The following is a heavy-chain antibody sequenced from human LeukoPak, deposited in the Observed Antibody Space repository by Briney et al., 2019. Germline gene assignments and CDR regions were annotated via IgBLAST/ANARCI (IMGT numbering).Heavy chain of an antibody. CDR3: ARGDDYGDYARDMSLDY. D-gene: IGHD4-17*01. CDR1: GYSISSGYY. CDR2: IYHSGST. V-gene: IGHV4-38-2*01. J-gene: IGHJ4*02. Sequence: SETLSLTCAVSGYSISSGYYWGWIRQPPGKGLEWIGSIYHSGSTYYNPSLKSRVTISVDTSKNQFSLKLSSVTAADTAVYYCARGDDYGDYARDMSLDYWGQGTLVTVSS.